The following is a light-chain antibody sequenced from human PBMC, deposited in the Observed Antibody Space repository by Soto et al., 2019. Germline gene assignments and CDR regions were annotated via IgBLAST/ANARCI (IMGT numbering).Light chain of an antibody. CDR1: QTISSW. CDR2: KAS. CDR3: QQYGYSFWT. Sequence: DIQMTQSPSTVSGSVGDRVTITCRASQTISSWLAWYQQKPGKAPKLLIYKASTLKSGVPSRFSGSGSGTEFTLTISSLEPEDSAMYYCQQYGYSFWTFGQGTKVDI. V-gene: IGKV1-5*03. J-gene: IGKJ1*01.